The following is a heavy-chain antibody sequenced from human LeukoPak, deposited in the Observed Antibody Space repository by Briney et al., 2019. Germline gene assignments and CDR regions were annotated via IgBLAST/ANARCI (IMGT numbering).Heavy chain of an antibody. CDR1: GFTFSSYW. Sequence: PGGSLRLSCAASGFTFSSYWMSWVRQTPVKGLEWVANIKQDGSEKYYVDSVKGRFTISRDNAKRSLYLQMNSLRAEDTALYYCARDGGYCSRTDCNTLDYWGQGTLVTVSS. V-gene: IGHV3-7*05. CDR3: ARDGGYCSRTDCNTLDY. J-gene: IGHJ4*02. D-gene: IGHD2-2*02. CDR2: IKQDGSEK.